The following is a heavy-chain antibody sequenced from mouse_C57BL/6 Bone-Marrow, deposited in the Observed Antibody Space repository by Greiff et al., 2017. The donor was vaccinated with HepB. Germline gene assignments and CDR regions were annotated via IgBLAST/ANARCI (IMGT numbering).Heavy chain of an antibody. CDR1: GFNIKNTY. Sequence: VHVKQSVAELVRPGASVKLSCTASGFNIKNTYMHWVKQRPEQGLEWIGRIDPANGNTKYAPKFQGKATITADTSSNTAYLQLSSLTSEDTAIYYCARIPHYYGSPYFDYWGQGTTLTVSS. J-gene: IGHJ2*01. CDR2: IDPANGNT. CDR3: ARIPHYYGSPYFDY. D-gene: IGHD1-1*01. V-gene: IGHV14-3*01.